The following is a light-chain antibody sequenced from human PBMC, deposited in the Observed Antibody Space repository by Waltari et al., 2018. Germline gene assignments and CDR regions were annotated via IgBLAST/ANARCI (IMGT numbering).Light chain of an antibody. CDR2: EDS. J-gene: IGLJ7*01. Sequence: QSVLTQPPSVSAAPGQRVTISCSGGHSNIGNNYVSWYRQFPGTAPKLLIYEDSERPSVVPGRFSCSKSGTSATLDITGLQAGDEADYYCGTWDSSLSGAVFGGGTHLTVL. CDR1: HSNIGNNY. CDR3: GTWDSSLSGAV. V-gene: IGLV1-51*02.